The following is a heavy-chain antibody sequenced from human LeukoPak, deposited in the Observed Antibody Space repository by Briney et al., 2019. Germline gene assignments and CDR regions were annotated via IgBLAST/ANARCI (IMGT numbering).Heavy chain of an antibody. CDR1: GFTFSDYD. J-gene: IGHJ4*02. CDR2: ISGLSTHI. D-gene: IGHD3-16*01. CDR3: GRAFPPLRTSSAGDL. Sequence: KAGGSLRLSCSASGFTFSDYDMNWVRQAPGKGLEWVSSISGLSTHIYYGDSVKGRFSISRDNAKNSVYLQMNSLGVEDTAIYYCGRAFPPLRTSSAGDLWGQGILVTVSS. V-gene: IGHV3-69-1*02.